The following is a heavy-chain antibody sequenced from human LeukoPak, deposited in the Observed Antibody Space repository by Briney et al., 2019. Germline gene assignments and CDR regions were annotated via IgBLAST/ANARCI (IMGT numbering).Heavy chain of an antibody. D-gene: IGHD5-18*01. Sequence: SVKVSCKASGGTFSSYAISWVRQPPGQGLEWMGGIIPIFGTANYAQKFQGRVTITADESTSTAYMELSSLRSEDTAVYYCARWVDTAMAQVRFDPWGQGTLVTVSS. J-gene: IGHJ5*02. CDR3: ARWVDTAMAQVRFDP. V-gene: IGHV1-69*13. CDR1: GGTFSSYA. CDR2: IIPIFGTA.